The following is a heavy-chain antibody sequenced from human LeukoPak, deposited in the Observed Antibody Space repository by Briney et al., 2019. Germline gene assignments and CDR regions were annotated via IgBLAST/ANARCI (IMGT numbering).Heavy chain of an antibody. CDR3: ARLTADCYDSSGYSSNWFDX. Sequence: GASVKVSCKASGYTFTSYYMHWVRQAPGQGLEWMGIINPSGGSTSYAQKFQGRVTMTRDTSTSTVYMELSSLRSEDTAVYYCARLTADCYDSSGYSSNWFDXXXQXTLVTVSS. V-gene: IGHV1-46*01. CDR2: INPSGGST. D-gene: IGHD3-22*01. J-gene: IGHJ5*02. CDR1: GYTFTSYY.